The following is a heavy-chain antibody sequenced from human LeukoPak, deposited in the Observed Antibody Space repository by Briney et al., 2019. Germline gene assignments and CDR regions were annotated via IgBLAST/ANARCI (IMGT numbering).Heavy chain of an antibody. CDR1: GFTFSSYG. J-gene: IGHJ4*02. D-gene: IGHD1-26*01. CDR2: ISYDGSNK. Sequence: PGGSLRLSCAASGFTFSSYGMHWVRQAPGKGLEWVAVISYDGSNKYYADFVKGRFTISRDNSKNTLYLQMNSLRAEDTAVYYCAKGMSGSYYDYWGQGTLVTVSS. V-gene: IGHV3-30*18. CDR3: AKGMSGSYYDY.